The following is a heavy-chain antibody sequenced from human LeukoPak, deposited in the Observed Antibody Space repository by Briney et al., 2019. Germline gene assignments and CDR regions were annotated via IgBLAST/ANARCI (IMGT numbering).Heavy chain of an antibody. V-gene: IGHV3-66*01. D-gene: IGHD6-19*01. J-gene: IGHJ4*02. CDR3: AKGGGSGWVDY. CDR2: IYSGGST. CDR1: GSTFDNYA. Sequence: PGGSLRLSCEASGSTFDNYAMSWVRQAPGKGLEWVSVIYSGGSTYSADSVKGRFTISRDDSKNTLYLQMNSLRAEDTAVYYCAKGGGSGWVDYWGQGTLVTVSS.